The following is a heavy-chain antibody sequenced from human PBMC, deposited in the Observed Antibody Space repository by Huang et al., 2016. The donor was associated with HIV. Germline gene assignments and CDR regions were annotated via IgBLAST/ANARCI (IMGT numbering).Heavy chain of an antibody. Sequence: LQLQESGPGLVKSSETLSLICTVSGGSISSSSYYWGWNRQPPGKGPEWVGSIYYGGNTHQHPPLKSRVTISVDTSKNQFSLKVNSVTAADTAVYYCARHGRVAGHYYNNMDVWGRGTTVTVSS. CDR2: IYYGGNT. CDR3: ARHGRVAGHYYNNMDV. J-gene: IGHJ6*02. V-gene: IGHV4-39*01. D-gene: IGHD6-19*01. CDR1: GGSISSSSYY.